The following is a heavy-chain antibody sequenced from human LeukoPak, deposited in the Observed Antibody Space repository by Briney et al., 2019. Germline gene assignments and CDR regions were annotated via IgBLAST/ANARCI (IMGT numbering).Heavy chain of an antibody. Sequence: GASVKVSCKASGGTFSSYAISWVRQAPGQGLEWMGGIIPIFGTANYAQKFQGRVTITTDESTSTAYMELSSLRSEDTVVYYCARGYLDTAMALPPYYYYMDVWGKGTTVTVSS. CDR1: GGTFSSYA. CDR3: ARGYLDTAMALPPYYYYMDV. J-gene: IGHJ6*03. V-gene: IGHV1-69*05. D-gene: IGHD5-18*01. CDR2: IIPIFGTA.